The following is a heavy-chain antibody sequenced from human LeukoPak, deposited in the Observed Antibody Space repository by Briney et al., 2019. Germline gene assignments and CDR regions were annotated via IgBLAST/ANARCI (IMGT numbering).Heavy chain of an antibody. Sequence: PGGSLRLSCAASRFTFRGYPMHWVRQAPGKGLEWVAVISTDGSDKHYRDSVKGRFTISRDNSKNTLYLQMNSLRAEDTAVYYCVRDSAVAAADYYFDYWGQGTLVTVSP. CDR3: VRDSAVAAADYYFDY. D-gene: IGHD2-15*01. V-gene: IGHV3-30-3*01. J-gene: IGHJ4*02. CDR2: ISTDGSDK. CDR1: RFTFRGYP.